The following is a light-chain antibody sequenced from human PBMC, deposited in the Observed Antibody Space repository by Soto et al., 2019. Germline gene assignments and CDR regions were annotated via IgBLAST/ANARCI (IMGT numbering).Light chain of an antibody. Sequence: GAPGQTVTISCTGSGSNIGAGYGVQWYQQLPGTAPRLLIYGSDDRPSGVPDRFSASVSGNSASLAITGLQTEEEAVYYCQSYDSNLSEVFGPGTKVTVL. CDR2: GSD. V-gene: IGLV1-40*01. CDR1: GSNIGAGYG. CDR3: QSYDSNLSEV. J-gene: IGLJ1*01.